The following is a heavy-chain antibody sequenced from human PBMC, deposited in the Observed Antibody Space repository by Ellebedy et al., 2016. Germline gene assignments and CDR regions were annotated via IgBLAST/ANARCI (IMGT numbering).Heavy chain of an antibody. CDR2: ISYDGSNE. CDR1: GFTFSSYA. J-gene: IGHJ6*02. V-gene: IGHV3-30*04. D-gene: IGHD3-10*01. CDR3: ARERVVRGVIVHYYGMDV. Sequence: GESLKISXAASGFTFSSYAMHWVRQAPGKGLEWVAVISYDGSNEYYADSVKGRFTISRDNSKNTLYLQMNSLRAEDTAVYYCARERVVRGVIVHYYGMDVWGQGTTVTVSS.